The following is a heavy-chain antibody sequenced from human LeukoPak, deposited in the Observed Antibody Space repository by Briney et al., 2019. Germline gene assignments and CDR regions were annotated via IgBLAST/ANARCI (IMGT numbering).Heavy chain of an antibody. CDR1: SGSISSSSYY. J-gene: IGHJ4*02. V-gene: IGHV4-39*01. D-gene: IGHD1-26*01. Sequence: SETLSLTCTVSSGSISSSSYYWGWIRQPPGTGLEWIGSIYYSGSTYYNPSLKSRVTISVDTSKNQFSLKLSSVTAADTAVYYCARHEVGATRSYFDYWGQGTLVTVSS. CDR2: IYYSGST. CDR3: ARHEVGATRSYFDY.